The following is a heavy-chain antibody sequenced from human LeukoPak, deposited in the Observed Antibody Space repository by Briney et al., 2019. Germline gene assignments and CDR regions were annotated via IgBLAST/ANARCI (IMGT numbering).Heavy chain of an antibody. CDR2: ISSRSSYT. CDR1: GFTFSTYT. D-gene: IGHD3-10*01. V-gene: IGHV3-21*01. J-gene: IGHJ4*02. Sequence: GGSLRLSCAASGFTFSTYTMIWLRQAPGKGLEWVSSISSRSSYTYYADSLKGRFTISRDNAKNSLFLQMNSLRAEDTAVYYCARDWYTVINFWGQGTLVTVSS. CDR3: ARDWYTVINF.